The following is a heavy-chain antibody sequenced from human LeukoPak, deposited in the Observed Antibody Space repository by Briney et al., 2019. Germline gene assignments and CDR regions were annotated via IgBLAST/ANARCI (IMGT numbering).Heavy chain of an antibody. Sequence: GRSLRLSCAASGFTFSSYGMHWVRQAPGKGLEWVAVISYDGSNKNYADSVKGRFTISRDNSKNTLYLQMNSLTAEDTAIYYCVSGGDYHVRLCTYWGQGTLVTVSS. CDR3: VSGGDYHVRLCTY. V-gene: IGHV3-30*03. J-gene: IGHJ4*01. CDR1: GFTFSSYG. CDR2: ISYDGSNK. D-gene: IGHD4-17*01.